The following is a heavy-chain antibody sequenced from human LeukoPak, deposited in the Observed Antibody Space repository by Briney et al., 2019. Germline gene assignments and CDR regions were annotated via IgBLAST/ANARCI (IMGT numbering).Heavy chain of an antibody. V-gene: IGHV4-59*01. CDR2: VYYIGST. CDR3: ARAVPFDP. Sequence: KASETLSLTCTVSGDSIRGYYWSWIRQPPGKGLEWIGYVYYIGSTNYNPSLKSRLTMSVDTSKNQVSLRLSSVTAADTAVYYCARAVPFDPWGQGTLVTVSS. CDR1: GDSIRGYY. J-gene: IGHJ5*02.